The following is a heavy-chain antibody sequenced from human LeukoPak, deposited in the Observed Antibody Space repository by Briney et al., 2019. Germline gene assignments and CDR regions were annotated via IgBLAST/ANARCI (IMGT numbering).Heavy chain of an antibody. D-gene: IGHD2-21*01. CDR2: INPDSGGT. J-gene: IGHJ5*02. CDR1: GYSFSDYY. CDR3: AKADRLDGGPYLIGP. Sequence: ASVKVSCKTSGYSFSDYYMHWVRQAPGQGLEWMGWINPDSGGTSSAQKFQGRVTMTRDTSITTVYMEVSWLTSDDTAIYYCAKADRLDGGPYLIGPWGQGTLVTVSS. V-gene: IGHV1-2*02.